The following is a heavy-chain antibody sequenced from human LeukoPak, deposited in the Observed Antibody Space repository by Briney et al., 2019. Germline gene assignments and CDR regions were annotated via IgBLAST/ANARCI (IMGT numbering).Heavy chain of an antibody. CDR2: MNPNSGNT. J-gene: IGHJ4*02. V-gene: IGHV1-8*01. Sequence: ASVKVSCKASGYTFTSCDINWVRQATGQGLEWMGWMNPNSGNTGYAQRFQGRVTMTRNTSISTAYMELSSLRSEDTAVYYCARALSGARRRRFDYWGQGTLVTVSS. CDR3: ARALSGARRRRFDY. CDR1: GYTFTSCD.